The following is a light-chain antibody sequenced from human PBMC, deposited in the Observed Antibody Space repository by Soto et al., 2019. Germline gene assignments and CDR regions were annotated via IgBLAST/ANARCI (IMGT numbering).Light chain of an antibody. J-gene: IGKJ3*01. V-gene: IGKV1-5*01. Sequence: DIQMTQSPSTPSASVGDRVTITCRASQSGSSWLAWYQQKPGRAPNLLIYDASSLVGGVTPMLSGSGSGTEFTLSISSLQPDDFATYYCQQYKSSPFTFGPGTKVYIK. CDR1: QSGSSW. CDR2: DAS. CDR3: QQYKSSPFT.